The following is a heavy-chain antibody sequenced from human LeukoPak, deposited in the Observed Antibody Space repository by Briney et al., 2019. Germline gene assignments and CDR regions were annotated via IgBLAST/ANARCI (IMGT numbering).Heavy chain of an antibody. CDR2: ISSGGAYV. Sequence: GGSLRLSCAATGFTFSSYAMSWVRQAPGKGLEWVSSISSGGAYVYYAGSVKGRFTISRDNAKNSLYLQMNSLRAEDTAVYYCARDRDYGDYVDYWGQGTLVTVSS. CDR1: GFTFSSYA. V-gene: IGHV3-21*01. D-gene: IGHD4-17*01. CDR3: ARDRDYGDYVDY. J-gene: IGHJ4*02.